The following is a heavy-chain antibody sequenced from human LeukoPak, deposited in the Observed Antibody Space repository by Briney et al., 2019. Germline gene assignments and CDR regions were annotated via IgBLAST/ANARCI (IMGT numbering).Heavy chain of an antibody. V-gene: IGHV4-4*07. J-gene: IGHJ6*03. CDR1: GGSISIYY. D-gene: IGHD3-10*01. Sequence: NPSETLSLTCTVSGGSISIYYWNWIRQPAGKRLEWIGRIFTSGITNYNPSLKSRVTMSVDTSKNQFSLSLSSVTAADTAVYYCARESSGSYYNPQGYMDVWGKGTTVTVSS. CDR3: ARESSGSYYNPQGYMDV. CDR2: IFTSGIT.